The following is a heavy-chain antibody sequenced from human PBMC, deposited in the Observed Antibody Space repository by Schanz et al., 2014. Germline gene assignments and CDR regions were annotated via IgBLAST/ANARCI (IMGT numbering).Heavy chain of an antibody. J-gene: IGHJ6*03. V-gene: IGHV3-30-3*01. CDR2: ISYDGSLK. D-gene: IGHD5-12*01. CDR3: ARGGSSGYDFSIYYMDV. CDR1: GFTFSSYA. Sequence: QEQLVESGGGAVQPGRSLRLSCAASGFTFSSYAVDWIRQAPGQGLEWVSFISYDGSLKSYLDSVKGRFTISRDNSKNTLFLQMNSLRAEDTAAYYCARGGSSGYDFSIYYMDVWGKGTTVTVSS.